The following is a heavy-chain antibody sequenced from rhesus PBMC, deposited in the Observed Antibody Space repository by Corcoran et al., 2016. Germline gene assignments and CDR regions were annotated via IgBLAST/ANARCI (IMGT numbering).Heavy chain of an antibody. V-gene: IGHV1-111*01. Sequence: EVQLVQSGAEVKKPGASVTISCKASGYLFTDYYLHWVRRGPGKGLEWMGRVDPENGEADYAQKFQDRVTITRDTSTDTAYMELSSLRSEDTAVYYCATTVVFLGWSDIDYWGQGVLVTVSS. D-gene: IGHD3-22*01. CDR2: VDPENGEA. CDR1: GYLFTDYY. CDR3: ATTVVFLGWSDIDY. J-gene: IGHJ4*01.